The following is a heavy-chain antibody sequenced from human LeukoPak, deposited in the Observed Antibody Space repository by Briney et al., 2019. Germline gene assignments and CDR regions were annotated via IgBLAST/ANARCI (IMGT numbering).Heavy chain of an antibody. CDR3: ARCFGSGWYFDY. V-gene: IGHV4-31*03. CDR1: GGSISSGGYY. J-gene: IGHJ4*02. D-gene: IGHD6-19*01. CDR2: IYYSGST. Sequence: SETLSLTCTVSGGSISSGGYYWSWIRQHPGKGLEWIGYIYYSGSTYYNPSLKSRVTISVDRSKNQFSLKLSSVTAADTAVYYCARCFGSGWYFDYWGQGTLVTVSS.